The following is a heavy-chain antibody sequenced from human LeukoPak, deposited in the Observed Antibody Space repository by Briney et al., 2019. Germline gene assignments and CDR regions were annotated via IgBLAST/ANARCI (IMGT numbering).Heavy chain of an antibody. D-gene: IGHD6-13*01. Sequence: PGGSLRPSCAASGFTFSSFAVSWVRQAPGKGLEWVSVISGSGGNTYYTDSVKGRFTISRDNSKNTLYLQMNSLRAEDTAVYYCAKGRARIAAASDYWGQGTLVTVSS. CDR1: GFTFSSFA. V-gene: IGHV3-23*01. CDR3: AKGRARIAAASDY. J-gene: IGHJ4*02. CDR2: ISGSGGNT.